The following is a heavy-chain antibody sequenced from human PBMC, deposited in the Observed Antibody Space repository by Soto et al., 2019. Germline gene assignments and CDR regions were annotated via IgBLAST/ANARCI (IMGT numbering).Heavy chain of an antibody. CDR1: GGSISSSFYF. J-gene: IGHJ4*02. CDR2: VYFDGST. CDR3: ARGIYVGRSGYFLEY. D-gene: IGHD3-22*01. V-gene: IGHV4-39*01. Sequence: QLQLQESGPGLVKPLETLSLTCTVSGGSISSSFYFWASIRQPPGEGLEWIGNVYFDGSTFYNPSLKSRAIMSVDTSRTQFSLKLASVTAADTAIYYCARGIYVGRSGYFLEYWGQGSLITVSS.